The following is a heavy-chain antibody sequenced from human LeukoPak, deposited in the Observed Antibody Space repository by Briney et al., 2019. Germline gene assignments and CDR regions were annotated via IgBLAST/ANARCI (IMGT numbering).Heavy chain of an antibody. CDR1: GFTFSDYY. V-gene: IGHV3-64D*06. J-gene: IGHJ2*01. D-gene: IGHD5-18*01. Sequence: GGSLRLSCAASGFTFSDYYMSWIRQAPGKGLEYVSAISNNGGSTYYTDSVKGRFTISRDNSKNTLYLQLSSLRTEDTAVYYCVKTYSRYFDLWGRGTLVTVSS. CDR2: ISNNGGST. CDR3: VKTYSRYFDL.